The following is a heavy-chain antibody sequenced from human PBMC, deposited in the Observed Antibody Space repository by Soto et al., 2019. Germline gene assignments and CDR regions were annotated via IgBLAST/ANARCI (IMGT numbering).Heavy chain of an antibody. CDR2: IYYNGST. J-gene: IGHJ4*02. V-gene: IGHV4-31*03. CDR3: ARGPYDYGDFQAFDY. CDR1: GGSISSGGYY. D-gene: IGHD4-17*01. Sequence: QEELQESGPGLVKPSQTLSLTCTVSGGSISSGGYYWSWIRQHPGKGLEWIGYIYYNGSTYYNPSLKSRVTISVDTSKNQFSLKLSSVTAADTAVYYCARGPYDYGDFQAFDYWGQGTLVTVSS.